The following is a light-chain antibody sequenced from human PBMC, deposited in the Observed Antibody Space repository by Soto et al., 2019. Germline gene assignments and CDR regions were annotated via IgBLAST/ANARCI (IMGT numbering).Light chain of an antibody. J-gene: IGLJ3*02. Sequence: QSVLTQPPSVSGAPGQRVTISCTGSSSNIGAGYDVHWYQQLPGTAPKLLIYGNSNRPSGVPDRFSGSKSGTSASLAITGLQAEDEADYYCQSYDTGLSSSLFGGGTKLTVL. CDR2: GNS. V-gene: IGLV1-40*01. CDR3: QSYDTGLSSSL. CDR1: SSNIGAGYD.